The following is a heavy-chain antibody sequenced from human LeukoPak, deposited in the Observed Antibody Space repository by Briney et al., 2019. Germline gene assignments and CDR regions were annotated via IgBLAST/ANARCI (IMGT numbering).Heavy chain of an antibody. D-gene: IGHD3-10*01. CDR3: ARDREGYGSGDDAFDI. CDR1: GYTFTSYG. Sequence: GASVKASCKASGYTFTSYGISWVRQAPGQGLEWMGWISAYNGNTNYAQKLQGRVTMTTDTSTSTAYMELRSLRSDDTAVYYCARDREGYGSGDDAFDIWGQGTKVTVSS. J-gene: IGHJ3*02. CDR2: ISAYNGNT. V-gene: IGHV1-18*01.